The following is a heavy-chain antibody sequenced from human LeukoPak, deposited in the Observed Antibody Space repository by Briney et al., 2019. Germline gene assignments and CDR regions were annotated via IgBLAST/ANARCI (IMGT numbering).Heavy chain of an antibody. V-gene: IGHV1-18*04. J-gene: IGHJ4*02. CDR3: ARDGPTTSFDY. CDR2: ISAYNGNT. Sequence: ASVKVSCKASGYTFTGYYMHWVRQAPGQGLEWMGWISAYNGNTNYAQKLQGRVTMTTDTSTSTAYMELRSLRSDDTAVYYCARDGPTTSFDYWGQGTLVTVSS. D-gene: IGHD1-1*01. CDR1: GYTFTGYY.